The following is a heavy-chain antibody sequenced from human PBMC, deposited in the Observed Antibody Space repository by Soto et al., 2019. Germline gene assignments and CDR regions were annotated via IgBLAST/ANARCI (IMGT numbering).Heavy chain of an antibody. V-gene: IGHV5-51*01. CDR1: GYSFTSYW. CDR3: ARHEYYDFWSGYYDYYGMDV. J-gene: IGHJ6*02. Sequence: VESLKISCNGSGYSFTSYWIGWVRQMPWKGLEWMGIIYPGDSDTRYSPSFQGQVTISADKSISTAYLRWSSLKASDTAMYYCARHEYYDFWSGYYDYYGMDVWGQGTTVTVSS. CDR2: IYPGDSDT. D-gene: IGHD3-3*01.